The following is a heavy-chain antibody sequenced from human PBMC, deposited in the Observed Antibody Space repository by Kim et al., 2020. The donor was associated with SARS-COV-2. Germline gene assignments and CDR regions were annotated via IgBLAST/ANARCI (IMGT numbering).Heavy chain of an antibody. CDR3: SRQYCTGGNCYSVFDY. Sequence: AAVEDRLTISRDDSKSIAYMQMKSLKTEDTAVYYCSRQYCTGGNCYSVFDYWGQGTLVTVSS. D-gene: IGHD2-15*01. J-gene: IGHJ4*02. V-gene: IGHV3-49*02.